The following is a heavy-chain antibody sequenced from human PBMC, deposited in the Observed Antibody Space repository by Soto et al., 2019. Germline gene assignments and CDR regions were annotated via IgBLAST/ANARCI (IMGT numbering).Heavy chain of an antibody. CDR2: ISYGGSNK. Sequence: QVQLVESGGGVVQPGRSLRLSCAASGFTFSSYAMHWVRQAPGKGLEWVAVISYGGSNKYYADSVKGRFTISRDNSKNTLYQQMNSLRAEDTAVYYCATTIGYCSGGSCLPSFDYWGQGTLVTVSS. V-gene: IGHV3-30-3*01. D-gene: IGHD2-15*01. CDR1: GFTFSSYA. J-gene: IGHJ4*02. CDR3: ATTIGYCSGGSCLPSFDY.